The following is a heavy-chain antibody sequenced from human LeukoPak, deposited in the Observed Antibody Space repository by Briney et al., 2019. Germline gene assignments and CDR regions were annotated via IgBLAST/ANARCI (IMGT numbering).Heavy chain of an antibody. CDR2: ISSSSSYI. CDR3: ARDDIVVVPAEGYYYGMDV. D-gene: IGHD2-2*01. V-gene: IGHV3-21*01. CDR1: GFTFSSYS. Sequence: GGSLRLSCAASGFTFSSYSMNWVRQAPGKGLEWVSSISSSSSYIYYADSVKGRFTNSRDNAKNSLYLQMNSLRAEDTAVYYCARDDIVVVPAEGYYYGMDVWGQGTTVTVSS. J-gene: IGHJ6*02.